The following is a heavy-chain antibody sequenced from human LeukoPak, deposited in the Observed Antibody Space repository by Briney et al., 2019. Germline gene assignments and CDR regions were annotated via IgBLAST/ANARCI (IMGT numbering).Heavy chain of an antibody. CDR2: TYYRSKWYN. CDR3: ARGFHSFYFDY. Sequence: SQTLSLTCAISGDSVSSNSAAWSWIRQSPSRGLEWLGRTYYRSKWYNDYAGSVRGRITINPDTFKNQFSLQLDSVTPEDTAVYYCARGFHSFYFDYWGQGTLVTVSS. CDR1: GDSVSSNSAA. D-gene: IGHD2-15*01. J-gene: IGHJ4*02. V-gene: IGHV6-1*01.